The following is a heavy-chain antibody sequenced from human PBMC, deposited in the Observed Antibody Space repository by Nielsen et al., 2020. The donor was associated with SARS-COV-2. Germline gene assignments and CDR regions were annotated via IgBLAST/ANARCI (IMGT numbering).Heavy chain of an antibody. Sequence: GGSLRLSCAASGFTFGSYGMHWVRQAPGKGLEWLAVIWYEGSEIYYADSVNGRFTISRDTSKNTLYLQMNSLRVEDTAVYYCTRAPYSSGDFDFWGQGTLVTVSS. CDR2: IWYEGSEI. CDR3: TRAPYSSGDFDF. J-gene: IGHJ4*02. D-gene: IGHD6-25*01. V-gene: IGHV3-33*01. CDR1: GFTFGSYG.